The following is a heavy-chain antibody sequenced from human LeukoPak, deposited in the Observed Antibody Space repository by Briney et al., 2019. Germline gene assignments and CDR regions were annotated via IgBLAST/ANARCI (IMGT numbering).Heavy chain of an antibody. V-gene: IGHV3-23*01. CDR3: AKTIQWPYYFDY. D-gene: IGHD6-19*01. Sequence: PGGPLRLSCAASGFTFSSYAMSWVRQAPGKGLEWVSAIIGNGGGTYYADSVKGRFTISRDNSKNTLYLQINSLRAEDTAVYYCAKTIQWPYYFDYWGQGTLVIVSS. J-gene: IGHJ4*02. CDR2: IIGNGGGT. CDR1: GFTFSSYA.